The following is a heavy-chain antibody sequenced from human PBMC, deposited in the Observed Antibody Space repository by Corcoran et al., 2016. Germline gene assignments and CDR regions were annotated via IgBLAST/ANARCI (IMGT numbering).Heavy chain of an antibody. D-gene: IGHD3-10*01. CDR2: IIPIFGTA. CDR1: GGTFSSYA. Sequence: QVQLVQSGAEVKKPGSSVKVSCKASGGTFSSYAISGVRQAPGQGLECMGGIIPIFGTASYAQKFQGRVTITADKSTSTAYMELSSLGSEDASVYYCATRGSAQTNYYAYGMDVWGQWTTVTVSS. V-gene: IGHV1-69*06. CDR3: ATRGSAQTNYYAYGMDV. J-gene: IGHJ6*02.